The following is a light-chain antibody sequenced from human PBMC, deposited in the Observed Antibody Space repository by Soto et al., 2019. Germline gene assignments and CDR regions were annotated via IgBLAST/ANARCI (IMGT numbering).Light chain of an antibody. CDR1: QDITNN. CDR2: NAS. V-gene: IGKV1-33*01. J-gene: IGKJ3*01. Sequence: DIQMTQSPSSLSASVGDRVTITCQASQDITNNLNWYHHKPGKAPNLLIYNASNLETGVPSRFRGSGSGTDFTFTISSLQPEDIATCYCQQYDNPLTFGPGTKVDIK. CDR3: QQYDNPLT.